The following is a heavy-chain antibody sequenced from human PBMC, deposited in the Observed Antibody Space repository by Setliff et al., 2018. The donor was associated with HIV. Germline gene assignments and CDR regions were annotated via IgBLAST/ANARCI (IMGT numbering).Heavy chain of an antibody. Sequence: ASVKVSCKASGGTFSSFAISWVRQAPGQGLEWMGGIIPVFRAANYAKKFQGRVTITADESTSTAYMELSSLRSEDTALYYCARDSGDDYSDYYYYGMDVWGQGTTVTVSS. J-gene: IGHJ6*02. V-gene: IGHV1-69*13. D-gene: IGHD4-4*01. CDR1: GGTFSSFA. CDR3: ARDSGDDYSDYYYYGMDV. CDR2: IIPVFRAA.